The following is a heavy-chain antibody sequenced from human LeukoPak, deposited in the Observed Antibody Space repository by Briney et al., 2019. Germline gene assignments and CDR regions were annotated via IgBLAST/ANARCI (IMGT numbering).Heavy chain of an antibody. CDR3: AKDRGRDYYDSSGGDY. J-gene: IGHJ4*02. D-gene: IGHD3-22*01. Sequence: GGSLRLSCAASGFTFSSYSMNWVRQAPGKGLEWVAFIRYDGSNKYYADSVKGRFTISRDNSKNTLYLQMNSLRAEDTAVYYCAKDRGRDYYDSSGGDYWGQGTLVTVSS. CDR1: GFTFSSYS. CDR2: IRYDGSNK. V-gene: IGHV3-30*02.